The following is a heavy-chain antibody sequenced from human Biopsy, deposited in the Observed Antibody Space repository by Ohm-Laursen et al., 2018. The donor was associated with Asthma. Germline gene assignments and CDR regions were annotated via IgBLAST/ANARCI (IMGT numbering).Heavy chain of an antibody. J-gene: IGHJ6*02. CDR3: ARCQVGYSSGWSLLLKKIYYAGMDV. CDR1: GGMFGNYA. D-gene: IGHD6-19*01. Sequence: SSVKVSCKASGGMFGNYAISWVRQAPGLGLEWMGGISPIFGSTNYAQKFQGRVTITADESTSTAYMEVTSLRSEDTAIYYCARCQVGYSSGWSLLLKKIYYAGMDVWGQGTAVTVSS. CDR2: ISPIFGST. V-gene: IGHV1-69*01.